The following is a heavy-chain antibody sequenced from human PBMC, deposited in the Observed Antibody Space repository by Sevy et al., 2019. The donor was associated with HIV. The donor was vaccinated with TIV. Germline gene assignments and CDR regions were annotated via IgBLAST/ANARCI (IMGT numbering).Heavy chain of an antibody. V-gene: IGHV3-48*04. CDR3: ARDLPPSATTVPHFDC. CDR2: ISNSGTTI. CDR1: GFTFNIYS. J-gene: IGHJ4*02. D-gene: IGHD4-17*01. Sequence: GGSLRLSCAASGFTFNIYSMNWVRQAPGKGLEWLSYISNSGTTIYYSDSVKGRFTISRDNARNSLYLQMSSLRAEDTAVYYCARDLPPSATTVPHFDCWGQGTLVTVSS.